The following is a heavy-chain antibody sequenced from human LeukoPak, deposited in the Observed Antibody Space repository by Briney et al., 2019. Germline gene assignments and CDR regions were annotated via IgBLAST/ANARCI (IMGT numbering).Heavy chain of an antibody. V-gene: IGHV3-11*01. CDR1: GFTFSDYY. Sequence: GGSLRLSCAASGFTFSDYYMSWIRQAPGKGLEWVSYISSSGSTIYYADSVKGRFTISRDNAKNSLYLQMNSLRAEDTAVYYCARDLFLYSYGYGLLNFWGQGTLVTVSS. J-gene: IGHJ4*02. CDR2: ISSSGSTI. D-gene: IGHD5-18*01. CDR3: ARDLFLYSYGYGLLNF.